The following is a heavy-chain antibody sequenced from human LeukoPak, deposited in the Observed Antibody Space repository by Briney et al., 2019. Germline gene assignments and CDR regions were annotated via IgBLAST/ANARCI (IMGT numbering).Heavy chain of an antibody. CDR2: ISSSGSTI. J-gene: IGHJ6*04. CDR1: GFTFSSYE. V-gene: IGHV3-48*03. Sequence: GGSLRLSCAAPGFTFSSYEMNWARQAPGKGLEWVSYISSSGSTIYYADSVKGRFTISRDNAKNSLYLQMNSLRAEDTAVYYCAREPVVPAANYYYYGMDVWGKGTTVTVSS. CDR3: AREPVVPAANYYYYGMDV. D-gene: IGHD2-2*01.